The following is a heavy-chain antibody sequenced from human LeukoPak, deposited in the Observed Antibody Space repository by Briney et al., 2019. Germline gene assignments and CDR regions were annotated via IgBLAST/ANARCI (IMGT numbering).Heavy chain of an antibody. CDR2: INHSGST. Sequence: SETLSLTCAVYGGSFRSYYWSWVRQPPGKGLEWIGEINHSGSTNYNPSLKSRVTISVDTSKNQFSLKLTSVTAADTAVYYCARAGLFGSGSSLDPWGQGTLVTVSS. J-gene: IGHJ5*02. CDR3: ARAGLFGSGSSLDP. V-gene: IGHV4-34*01. CDR1: GGSFRSYY. D-gene: IGHD3-10*01.